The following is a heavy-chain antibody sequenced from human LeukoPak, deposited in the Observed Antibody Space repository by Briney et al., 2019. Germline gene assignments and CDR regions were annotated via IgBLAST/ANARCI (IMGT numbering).Heavy chain of an antibody. Sequence: VGSLRLSCEASGFTFSSYAMSWVRQAPGKGLEWVSGISGNSGSTYYADSVKGRITISRDNSKNTLYLQMNSLRAEDTAVYYCAKDRREIHLWPYIDYWGQGTLVTVAS. CDR3: AKDRREIHLWPYIDY. D-gene: IGHD5-18*01. CDR1: GFTFSSYA. J-gene: IGHJ4*02. V-gene: IGHV3-23*01. CDR2: ISGNSGST.